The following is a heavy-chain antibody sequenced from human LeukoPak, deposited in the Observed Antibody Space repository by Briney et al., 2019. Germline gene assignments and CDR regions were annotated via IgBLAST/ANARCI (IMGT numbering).Heavy chain of an antibody. CDR3: ARGPLTYYYDSSGAHFDY. CDR1: GYTFTSYY. D-gene: IGHD3-22*01. J-gene: IGHJ4*02. CDR2: INPSGGST. V-gene: IGHV1-46*01. Sequence: ASVKVSCKASGYTFTSYYMHWVRQAPGQGLEWMGIINPSGGSTSYAQKFQGRVTMTRDTSTSTVYTELSSLRSEDTAVYYCARGPLTYYYDSSGAHFDYWGQGTWPPSPQ.